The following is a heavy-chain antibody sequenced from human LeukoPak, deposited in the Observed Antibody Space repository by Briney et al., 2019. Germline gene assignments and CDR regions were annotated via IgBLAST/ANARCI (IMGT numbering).Heavy chain of an antibody. V-gene: IGHV4-39*01. J-gene: IGHJ4*02. CDR2: IYYSGST. CDR3: ARHGGVGVIPDFDY. CDR1: GDSISSSSYY. Sequence: SETLSLTCTVSGDSISSSSYYWGWIRQPPGKGLEWIGSIYYSGSTYYNPSLKSRVTMSVATSKNQFSLKLSSVTAADTAVYYCARHGGVGVIPDFDYWGPGTLVTVSS. D-gene: IGHD2-8*02.